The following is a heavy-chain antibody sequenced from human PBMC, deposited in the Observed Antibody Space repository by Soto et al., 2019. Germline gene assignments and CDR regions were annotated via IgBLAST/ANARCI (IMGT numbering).Heavy chain of an antibody. V-gene: IGHV3-74*01. Sequence: GGSLRLSCAASGFTFSSYWMHWVGQAPGKGLVWVSRINSDGSSTSYADSVKGRFTISRDNAKNTLYLQMNSLRAEDTAVYYCAREDNIVVVPAAIAYYGMDVWGQGT. J-gene: IGHJ6*02. CDR1: GFTFSSYW. D-gene: IGHD2-2*02. CDR2: INSDGSST. CDR3: AREDNIVVVPAAIAYYGMDV.